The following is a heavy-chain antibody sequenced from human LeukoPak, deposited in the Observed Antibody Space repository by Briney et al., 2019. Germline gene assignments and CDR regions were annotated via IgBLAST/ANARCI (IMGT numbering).Heavy chain of an antibody. CDR3: ARVVGATTLNYYYYYMDV. Sequence: ASVKVSCKASGYTFTSYGISWVRQAPGQGLEWMGWISAYNGNTNYAQKLQGRVTMTTDTSTGTAYMELRSLRSDDTAVYYCARVVGATTLNYYYYYMDVWGKGTTVTVSS. V-gene: IGHV1-18*01. CDR2: ISAYNGNT. J-gene: IGHJ6*03. D-gene: IGHD1-26*01. CDR1: GYTFTSYG.